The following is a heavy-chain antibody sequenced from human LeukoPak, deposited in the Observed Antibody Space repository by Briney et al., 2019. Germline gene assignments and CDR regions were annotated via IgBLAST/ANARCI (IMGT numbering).Heavy chain of an antibody. V-gene: IGHV4-59*01. J-gene: IGHJ4*02. D-gene: IGHD6-6*01. CDR1: GGSISSYY. CDR3: ARGGPDSSSSLGGIDY. CDR2: IYYSGST. Sequence: PSETLSLTCTVSGGSISSYYWSWIRQPPGKGLEWIGYIYYSGSTNYNPSLKSRVTISVDTSKNQFSLKLSSVTAADTAVYYCARGGPDSSSSLGGIDYWGQGTLVTVSS.